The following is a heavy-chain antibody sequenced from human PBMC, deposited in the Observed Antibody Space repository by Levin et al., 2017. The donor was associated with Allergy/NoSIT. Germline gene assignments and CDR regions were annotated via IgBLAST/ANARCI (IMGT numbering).Heavy chain of an antibody. D-gene: IGHD2/OR15-2a*01. Sequence: PGGSLRLSCAASGFTFDDYAMHWVRQAPGKGLEWVAIISWNSGTIEYADSVKGRVTISRDNAKNSLYLQMNSLRAEDTALYYCAKELSEWDAGAFDIWGQGTMVTVSS. V-gene: IGHV3-9*01. CDR3: AKELSEWDAGAFDI. CDR2: ISWNSGTI. J-gene: IGHJ3*02. CDR1: GFTFDDYA.